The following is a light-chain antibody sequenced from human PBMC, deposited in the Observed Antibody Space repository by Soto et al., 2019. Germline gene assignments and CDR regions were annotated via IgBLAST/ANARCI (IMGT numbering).Light chain of an antibody. V-gene: IGKV1-27*01. CDR3: QKYNSAPRT. J-gene: IGKJ1*01. Sequence: DIQMTQSPSSLSASVGDRVTITCRASQGIRNYLAWYQQKPGKVPKLLIYAASTLQSGVPSRFSGSRSGTDFNLTISSLQPEDVATYYCQKYNSAPRTFGQGTKVEIK. CDR1: QGIRNY. CDR2: AAS.